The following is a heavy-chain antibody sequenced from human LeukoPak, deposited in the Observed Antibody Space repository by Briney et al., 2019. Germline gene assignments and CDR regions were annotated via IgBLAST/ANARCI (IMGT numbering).Heavy chain of an antibody. V-gene: IGHV4-39*07. CDR2: IYYSGRT. CDR1: GDSVSRSDSY. D-gene: IGHD1-26*01. J-gene: IGHJ4*02. CDR3: ARDILMVGATHYFDY. Sequence: PSETLSLTCSVSGDSVSRSDSYWDWIRQPPGKGLEWIGTIYYSGRTYYSPSLKSRVTMSVDTSKNQFSLKVNSVTAADTAVYYCARDILMVGATHYFDYWGQGTLVTVSS.